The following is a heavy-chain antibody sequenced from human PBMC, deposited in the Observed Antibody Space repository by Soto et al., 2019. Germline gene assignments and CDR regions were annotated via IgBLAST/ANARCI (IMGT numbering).Heavy chain of an antibody. CDR2: ISGSGGST. J-gene: IGHJ6*02. D-gene: IGHD2-2*01. Sequence: EVQLLESGGGLVQPGGSLRLSCAASGFTFSSYVMSWVRQAPGKGLEWVSAISGSGGSTYYADSVKGRFTISRDNSKNALYLHMNSMRAEDTAVYYCAKDLDERQLLPYGMDVWGQGTTVTVSS. CDR3: AKDLDERQLLPYGMDV. V-gene: IGHV3-23*01. CDR1: GFTFSSYV.